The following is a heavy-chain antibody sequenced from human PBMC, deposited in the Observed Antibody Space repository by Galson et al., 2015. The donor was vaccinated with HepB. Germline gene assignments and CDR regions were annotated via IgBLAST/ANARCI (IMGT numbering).Heavy chain of an antibody. Sequence: SLRLSCAASGFTFSSYNMNWVRQAPGKGLEWVSYISSSSSTIYYADSVKGRFTISRDNAKNSLYLQMNSLRDEDTAVYYCAREFPSEAYYYDSSGYYPFDYWGQGIVVTVSS. CDR2: ISSSSSTI. J-gene: IGHJ4*02. D-gene: IGHD3-22*01. CDR3: AREFPSEAYYYDSSGYYPFDY. CDR1: GFTFSSYN. V-gene: IGHV3-48*02.